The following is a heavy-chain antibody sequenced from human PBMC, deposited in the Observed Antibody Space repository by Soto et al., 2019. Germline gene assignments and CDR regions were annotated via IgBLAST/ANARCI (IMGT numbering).Heavy chain of an antibody. CDR1: GGSVSSGGYY. D-gene: IGHD2-8*01. CDR3: ARRALPQCINGVCYKDGFWDY. J-gene: IGHJ4*02. CDR2: IYYSGTT. Sequence: SETLSLTCTVSGGSVSSGGYYWSWLRQHPGTGLEWIGYIYYSGTTYFNPSLKSRASISLDTSKNEFSLKLTSVTAADTAVYYCARRALPQCINGVCYKDGFWDYWGQGALVTVS. V-gene: IGHV4-31*03.